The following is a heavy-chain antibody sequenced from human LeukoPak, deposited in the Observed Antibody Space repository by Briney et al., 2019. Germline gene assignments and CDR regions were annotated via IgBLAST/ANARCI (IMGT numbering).Heavy chain of an antibody. Sequence: SETLSLTCTVSGVSISSSSYCWGWLRQPPGKGLEWIGSMCYSGSTYYHPSLESRVTISVDPPKNQFSLKLSSVTAADTAVYYCARDPTSTSYYDSSGYQDYWGQGTLVTVSS. CDR2: MCYSGST. CDR3: ARDPTSTSYYDSSGYQDY. J-gene: IGHJ4*02. CDR1: GVSISSSSYC. D-gene: IGHD3-22*01. V-gene: IGHV4-39*07.